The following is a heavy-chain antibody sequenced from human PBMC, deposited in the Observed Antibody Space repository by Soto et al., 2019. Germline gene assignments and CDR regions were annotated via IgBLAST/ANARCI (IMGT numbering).Heavy chain of an antibody. CDR3: ARQGGYTARPNDVFDI. Sequence: SETLSLTCTVSGGSISSYYWSWIRQPPGKGLELIGYIYYSGRTNYNPSLKSRVTISVDTSKNQFSLKLSSVTAADTAVYYCARQGGYTARPNDVFDIWGQGTMVTVSS. V-gene: IGHV4-59*08. J-gene: IGHJ3*02. D-gene: IGHD1-26*01. CDR1: GGSISSYY. CDR2: IYYSGRT.